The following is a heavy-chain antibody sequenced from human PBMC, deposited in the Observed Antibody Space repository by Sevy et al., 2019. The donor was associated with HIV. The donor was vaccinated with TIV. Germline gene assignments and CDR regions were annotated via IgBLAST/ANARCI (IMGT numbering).Heavy chain of an antibody. CDR3: AKGYRYGLPIQYGMDV. J-gene: IGHJ6*02. CDR1: GFTFDDYA. D-gene: IGHD5-18*01. CDR2: ISWNSGRL. Sequence: GGSLRLSCAASGFTFDDYAIYWVRQAPGKGLEWVSGISWNSGRLGYADAVKGRFTISRDNAKNSLYLQMNSLRPEDTALDYCAKGYRYGLPIQYGMDVWGQGTTVTVSS. V-gene: IGHV3-9*01.